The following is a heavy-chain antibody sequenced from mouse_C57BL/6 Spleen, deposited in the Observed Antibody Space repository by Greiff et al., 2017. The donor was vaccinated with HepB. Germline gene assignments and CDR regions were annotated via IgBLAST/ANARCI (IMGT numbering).Heavy chain of an antibody. CDR1: GYTFTSCW. CDR3: ARGFYYAMDY. CDR2: IDPSDSYT. J-gene: IGHJ4*01. V-gene: IGHV1-69*01. Sequence: QVQLQQPGAELVMPGASVKLSCKASGYTFTSCWMHWVKQRPGQGLEWIGEIDPSDSYTNYNQKFKGKSTLTVDKSSSTAYMQLSSLTSEDSAVYYCARGFYYAMDYWGQGTSVTVSS.